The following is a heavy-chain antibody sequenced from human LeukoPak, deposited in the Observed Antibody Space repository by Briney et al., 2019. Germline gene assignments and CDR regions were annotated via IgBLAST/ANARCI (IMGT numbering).Heavy chain of an antibody. CDR3: ARARGVSTGYRPIDY. Sequence: GRSLRLSCAASGFTFSTSGMHWVRQAPGKGLEWVAVIWYDGSNKHYAESVKGRSSISRDNSKSTLYLQMNSLRAEDTAVYYCARARGVSTGYRPIDYWGQGTLVTVSS. CDR1: GFTFSTSG. CDR2: IWYDGSNK. J-gene: IGHJ4*02. V-gene: IGHV3-33*01. D-gene: IGHD3-22*01.